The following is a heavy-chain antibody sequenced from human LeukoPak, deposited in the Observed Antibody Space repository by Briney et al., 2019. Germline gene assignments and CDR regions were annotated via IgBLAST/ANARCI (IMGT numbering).Heavy chain of an antibody. D-gene: IGHD4-17*01. V-gene: IGHV3-11*04. CDR2: ISSSSSTI. Sequence: KPGRSLRLSCTASGFTFGDYAMSWFRQAPGKGLEWVSYISSSSSTIYYADSVKGRFTISRDNAKNSLYLQMNSLRVEDTAVYYCARDSYGDYVTYWFDPWGQGTLVTVSS. CDR1: GFTFGDYA. J-gene: IGHJ5*02. CDR3: ARDSYGDYVTYWFDP.